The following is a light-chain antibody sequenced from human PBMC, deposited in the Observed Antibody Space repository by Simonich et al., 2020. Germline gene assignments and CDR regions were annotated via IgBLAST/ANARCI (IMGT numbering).Light chain of an antibody. Sequence: QAVVTQEPSLTVSPGGTVTLTCGSSTGAVTSGHYPYCFPQKPVQTPRTLIYDTSNKHSWTPARFSGSLFGGKAALTLSGAQPEDEAEYYCLLSYSGAWVFGGGTKLTVL. J-gene: IGLJ3*02. CDR1: TGAVTSGHY. CDR2: DTS. V-gene: IGLV7-46*01. CDR3: LLSYSGAWV.